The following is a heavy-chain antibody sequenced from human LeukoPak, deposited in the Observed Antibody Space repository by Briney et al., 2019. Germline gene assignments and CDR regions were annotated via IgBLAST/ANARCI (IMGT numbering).Heavy chain of an antibody. CDR3: ARITDRTIFGEIMHGFDI. J-gene: IGHJ3*02. Sequence: SETLSLTCTVSGDSINNNNYYWGGIRQPPGKGLEGIGNIYYNGRTYYSPSLKSRGTMSVDTSNNQFSLKLSSVTAADTAVYYCARITDRTIFGEIMHGFDIWGQGTPVTVSS. D-gene: IGHD3-3*01. CDR2: IYYNGRT. CDR1: GDSINNNNYY. V-gene: IGHV4-39*01.